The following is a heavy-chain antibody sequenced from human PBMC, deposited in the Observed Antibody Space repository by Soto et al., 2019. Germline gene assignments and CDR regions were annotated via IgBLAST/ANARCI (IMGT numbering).Heavy chain of an antibody. CDR1: GGTFKKYG. Sequence: QVQLVQSGAEVKKPGSSVRVSCRTSGGTFKKYGFSWVRQAPGQGLEWMGGIIPMYGIANYGQIFQGRLTIIADESTNTVYMDLTSLKSDDTAVYYCAGEVGGTGLHLWGQGTQVTVSS. CDR2: IIPMYGIA. CDR3: AGEVGGTGLHL. V-gene: IGHV1-69*12. D-gene: IGHD1-26*01. J-gene: IGHJ5*02.